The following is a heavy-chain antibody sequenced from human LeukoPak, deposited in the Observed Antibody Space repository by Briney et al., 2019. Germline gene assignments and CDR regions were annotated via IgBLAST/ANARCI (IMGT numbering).Heavy chain of an antibody. J-gene: IGHJ4*02. Sequence: GGSLRLSCAASGFTFSNFAMHWVRQAPGKGLEWVANIKQDGSEKYYVNSVKGRFTISRDNAKNSLYLQMNSLRAEDTAIYYCAREDDWNYEDYWGQGTLVTVSS. D-gene: IGHD1-7*01. CDR1: GFTFSNFA. V-gene: IGHV3-7*01. CDR3: AREDDWNYEDY. CDR2: IKQDGSEK.